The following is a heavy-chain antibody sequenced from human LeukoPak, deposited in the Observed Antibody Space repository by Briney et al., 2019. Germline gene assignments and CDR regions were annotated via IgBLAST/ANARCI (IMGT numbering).Heavy chain of an antibody. Sequence: GESLKISCKGSGYSFTSYWIGWVRQMPGEGLEWMGIIYPGDSDTRYSPSFQGQVTISADKSISTAYLQWSSLKASDTAMYYCARRFYDILTGYYFDYWGQGTLVTVSS. V-gene: IGHV5-51*01. CDR2: IYPGDSDT. CDR1: GYSFTSYW. J-gene: IGHJ4*02. CDR3: ARRFYDILTGYYFDY. D-gene: IGHD3-9*01.